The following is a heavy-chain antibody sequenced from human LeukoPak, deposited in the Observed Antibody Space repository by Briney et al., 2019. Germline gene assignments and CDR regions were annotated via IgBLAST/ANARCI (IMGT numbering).Heavy chain of an antibody. CDR3: ARDEIRYSSGWSPLKLFDY. CDR2: INPNSGGT. D-gene: IGHD6-19*01. V-gene: IGHV1-2*02. Sequence: GASVKVSCKASGYTFTGYYMHWVRQAPGQGLEWMGWINPNSGGTNYTQKFQGRVTMTRDTSISTAYMELSRLRSDDTAVYYCARDEIRYSSGWSPLKLFDYWGQGTLVTVSS. CDR1: GYTFTGYY. J-gene: IGHJ4*02.